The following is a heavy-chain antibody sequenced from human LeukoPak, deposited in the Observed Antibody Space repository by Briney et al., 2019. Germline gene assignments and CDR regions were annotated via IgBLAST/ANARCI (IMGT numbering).Heavy chain of an antibody. CDR1: GFTFGSYA. V-gene: IGHV3-23*01. CDR3: ARSISSSSSFDS. CDR2: LSYSGAST. D-gene: IGHD6-6*01. J-gene: IGHJ4*02. Sequence: PGGPLRLSCATSGFTFGSYAMNWVRQAPGKGLEWVSGLSYSGASTYYGDSVKGRFTISRDNAESTLYLQMNSLRAEDTAVYYCARSISSSSSFDSWGQGTLVTVSS.